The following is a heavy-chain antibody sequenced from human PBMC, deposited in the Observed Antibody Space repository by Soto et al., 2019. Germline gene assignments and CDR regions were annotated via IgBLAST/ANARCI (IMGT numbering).Heavy chain of an antibody. CDR1: GYTVTSYA. CDR3: ARSALCFGELSFDY. Sequence: QVQLVQSGAEVKKPGASVKVSCKASGYTVTSYAMHWVCQATGQRREWMGWINAGNGNTKYSQKFQGRVTITRDTSAITAYMGLSSMRSAVTAVYYCARSALCFGELSFDYWGQGPLVTVSS. V-gene: IGHV1-3*01. D-gene: IGHD3-10*01. CDR2: INAGNGNT. J-gene: IGHJ4*02.